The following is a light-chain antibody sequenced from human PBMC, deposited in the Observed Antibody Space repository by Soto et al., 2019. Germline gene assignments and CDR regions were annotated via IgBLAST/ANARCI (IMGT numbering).Light chain of an antibody. V-gene: IGLV1-40*01. CDR3: KSYASSLSGLYV. CDR2: GNS. J-gene: IGLJ1*01. CDR1: SSNIGAGYY. Sequence: QSVLTQPPSVSGAPGQRVTISCTGSSSNIGAGYYVHWYQQLPGTAPKLIIYGNSNRPSGVPDRFSGSKSGTSASLAITGLQAEDEADYYCKSYASSLSGLYVFGSGTKLTVL.